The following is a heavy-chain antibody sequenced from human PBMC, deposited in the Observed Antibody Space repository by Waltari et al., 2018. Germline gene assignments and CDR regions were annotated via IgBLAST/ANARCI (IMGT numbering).Heavy chain of an antibody. Sequence: QVQLQESGPGLVKPSETLSLTCTVSGGSVSSSSYYWSWIRQPPGKGLEWIGYIYYVGRTTYNPSLKCRVTISVDTSKNQFSLKLSSVTAADTAVYYCARDGRYYYGMDVWGQGTTVTVSS. D-gene: IGHD1-26*01. J-gene: IGHJ6*02. CDR1: GGSVSSSSYY. V-gene: IGHV4-61*01. CDR3: ARDGRYYYGMDV. CDR2: IYYVGRT.